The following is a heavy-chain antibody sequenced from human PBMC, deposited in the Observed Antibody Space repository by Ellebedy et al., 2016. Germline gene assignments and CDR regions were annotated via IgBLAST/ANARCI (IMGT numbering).Heavy chain of an antibody. CDR1: GFDFTPAW. V-gene: IGHV3-21*04. Sequence: GESLKISXAASGFDFTPAWMHWVRQAPGKGLEWVATIVSSGREAYYAEPLKGRFTISRDNVMNLVYLQSNSLRVEDTAVYYCARDRSYSPTYWGQGTLVTVSS. D-gene: IGHD1-26*01. J-gene: IGHJ4*02. CDR2: IVSSGREA. CDR3: ARDRSYSPTY.